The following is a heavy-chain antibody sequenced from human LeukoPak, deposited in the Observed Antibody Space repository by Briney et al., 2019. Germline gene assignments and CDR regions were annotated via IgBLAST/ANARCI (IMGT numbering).Heavy chain of an antibody. D-gene: IGHD1-1*01. CDR3: TTDPRNGYYFDY. J-gene: IGHJ4*02. V-gene: IGHV3-15*01. Sequence: SGGSLRLSCAASGFTFSIAWMSWVRQAPGKGLEWIGRIKSKTDGGTTDYAAPVKGRFTISRDDSTDTLYLQLNSRKTEDTAIYYCTTDPRNGYYFDYWGQGTLVTVSS. CDR1: GFTFSIAW. CDR2: IKSKTDGGTT.